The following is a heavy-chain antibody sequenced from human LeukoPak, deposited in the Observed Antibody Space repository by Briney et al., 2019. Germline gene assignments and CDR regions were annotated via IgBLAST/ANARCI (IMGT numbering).Heavy chain of an antibody. CDR3: ASDIVGATGTGTFDY. V-gene: IGHV1-2*06. D-gene: IGHD1-26*01. Sequence: APVKVSCKASGYTFTGYYMHWVRQAPGQGLEWMGRINPNSGGTNYAQKFQGRVTMTRDTSISTAYMELSSLRSEDTAVYYCASDIVGATGTGTFDYWGQGTLVTVSS. CDR2: INPNSGGT. CDR1: GYTFTGYY. J-gene: IGHJ4*02.